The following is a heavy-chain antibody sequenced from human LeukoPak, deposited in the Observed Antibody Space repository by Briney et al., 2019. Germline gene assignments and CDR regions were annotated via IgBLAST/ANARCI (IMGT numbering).Heavy chain of an antibody. CDR1: GGSFSGYY. CDR3: ARWGFITIRPGAFDV. D-gene: IGHD3-3*01. Sequence: PLETLSLTCAVSGGSFSGYYWGWIRQRPGKGLERIGNIYHYGSTYSTPSLKSRVTISVYTSKNQFSLKLSSVTAADTAVYYCARWGFITIRPGAFDVWGQGTMVTVSS. V-gene: IGHV4-38-2*01. J-gene: IGHJ3*01. CDR2: IYHYGST.